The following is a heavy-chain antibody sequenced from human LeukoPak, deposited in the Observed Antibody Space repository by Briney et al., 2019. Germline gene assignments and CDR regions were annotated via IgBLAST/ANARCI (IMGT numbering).Heavy chain of an antibody. J-gene: IGHJ4*02. CDR2: ISSSGSTI. D-gene: IGHD3-3*01. V-gene: IGHV3-11*04. CDR1: GLTFSDYY. CDR3: ASVRFLEWLPIDY. Sequence: GGSLRLSCAASGLTFSDYYMSWIRQAPGKGLEWVSYISSSGSTIYYADSVKGRFTISRDNAKNSLYLQMNGLRAEDTAVYYCASVRFLEWLPIDYWGQGTLVTVSS.